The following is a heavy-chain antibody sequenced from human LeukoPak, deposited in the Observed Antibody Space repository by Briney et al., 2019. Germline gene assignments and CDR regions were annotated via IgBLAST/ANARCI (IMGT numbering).Heavy chain of an antibody. D-gene: IGHD2-2*01. CDR2: INPNSGGT. CDR3: ARGALDIVVVPAAMRGWFDP. V-gene: IGHV1-2*06. J-gene: IGHJ5*02. CDR1: GYTFTGYY. Sequence: ASVKVSCKASGYTFTGYYMHWVRQAPGQGLEWMGRINPNSGGTNYAQKFQGRVTMTRDTSISTAYMELSRLRSDDTAVYYCARGALDIVVVPAAMRGWFDPWGQGTLVTVSS.